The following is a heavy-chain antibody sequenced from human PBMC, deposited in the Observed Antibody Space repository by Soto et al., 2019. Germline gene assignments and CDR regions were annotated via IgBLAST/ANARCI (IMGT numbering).Heavy chain of an antibody. CDR3: ARDLSGYADFDY. Sequence: PGGSLRLSCAASGFTFSSYAMHWVRQAPGKGLEYVSAISSNGGSTFYANSVKGRFTISRDNSKNTLYLQMGSLRTDDMAVYYYARDLSGYADFDYWGQGTLVTVSS. V-gene: IGHV3-64*01. D-gene: IGHD5-12*01. J-gene: IGHJ4*02. CDR2: ISSNGGST. CDR1: GFTFSSYA.